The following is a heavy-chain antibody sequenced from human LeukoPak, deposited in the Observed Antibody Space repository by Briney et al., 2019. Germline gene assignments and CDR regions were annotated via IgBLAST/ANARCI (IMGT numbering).Heavy chain of an antibody. D-gene: IGHD6-13*01. CDR1: GYTFTSYA. Sequence: GASVKVSCKASGYTFTSYAMHWVRQAPGQRLEWMGWINAGNGNTKYSQKFQGRVTITRDTSASTAYMELSSLRSEDTAVYYCARDWAQTDGPIAAAQGYYYGMDVWGQGTTVTVSS. CDR2: INAGNGNT. CDR3: ARDWAQTDGPIAAAQGYYYGMDV. V-gene: IGHV1-3*01. J-gene: IGHJ6*02.